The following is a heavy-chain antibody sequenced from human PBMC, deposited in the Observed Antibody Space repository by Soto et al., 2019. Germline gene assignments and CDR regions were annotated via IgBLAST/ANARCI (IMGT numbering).Heavy chain of an antibody. Sequence: GEALNICCKAAGDIFTTYFICVGREMRGKFLWWMWIIYPVDSDTKYIPSLQGKVTISADKSITTAYLQWSSLTASDTEMYYCATGGYCNKKCYNFFDYRGTGHMVTVSS. D-gene: IGHD2-8*01. V-gene: IGHV5-51*01. J-gene: IGHJ4*02. CDR1: GDIFTTYF. CDR2: IYPVDSDT. CDR3: ATGGYCNKKCYNFFDY.